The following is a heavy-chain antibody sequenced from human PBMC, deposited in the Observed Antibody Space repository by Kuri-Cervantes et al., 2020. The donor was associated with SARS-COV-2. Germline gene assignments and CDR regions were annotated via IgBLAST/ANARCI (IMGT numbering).Heavy chain of an antibody. CDR2: INPNSGGT. D-gene: IGHD6-13*01. V-gene: IGHV1-2*04. CDR3: ARGRPGYSSSRYLYYYYGMDV. Sequence: ASVKVSCKASGYTFTGYYMHWVRQAPGQGLEWMGWINPNSGGTNYAQKFQGWVTMTRDTSISTAYMELSRLRSDDTAVYYCARGRPGYSSSRYLYYYYGMDVWGQGTTVTVSS. J-gene: IGHJ6*02. CDR1: GYTFTGYY.